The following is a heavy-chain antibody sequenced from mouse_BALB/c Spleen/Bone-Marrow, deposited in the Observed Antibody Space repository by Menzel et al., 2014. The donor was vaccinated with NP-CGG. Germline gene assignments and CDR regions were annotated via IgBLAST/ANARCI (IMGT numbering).Heavy chain of an antibody. V-gene: IGHV7-3*02. CDR3: ARDSDWFAY. Sequence: EVMLVESGGGLVQPGGSLRLSCATSGFTFTDNYMSWVRQPPGKALKWLGFIRNKANGYTTEYSASVKGRFTISRDNSQSILYLQMNTLRAEDSATYYCARDSDWFAYWGQGTLVTVSA. CDR2: IRNKANGYTT. CDR1: GFTFTDNY. J-gene: IGHJ3*01.